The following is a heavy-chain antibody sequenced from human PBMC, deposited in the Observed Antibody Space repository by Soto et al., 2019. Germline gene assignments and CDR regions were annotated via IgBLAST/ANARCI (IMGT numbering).Heavy chain of an antibody. CDR1: GYTFIDYY. J-gene: IGHJ4*02. CDR2: ISPRSGGT. Sequence: ASVKVSCKASGYTFIDYYMHWVRQAPGQGFEWMGRISPRSGGTNYAQKFQGRVTMTWDTSLNTAYMELSSLISEDTAVYYCARPPGYISGWYYFDLWGQGTLVTVSS. V-gene: IGHV1-2*02. D-gene: IGHD6-19*01. CDR3: ARPPGYISGWYYFDL.